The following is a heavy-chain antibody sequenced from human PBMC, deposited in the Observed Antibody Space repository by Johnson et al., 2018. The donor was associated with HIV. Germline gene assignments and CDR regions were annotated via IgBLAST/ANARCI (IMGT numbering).Heavy chain of an antibody. V-gene: IGHV3-9*01. D-gene: IGHD3-16*01. CDR2: ISWNSGSI. CDR3: ARDRYYGLAWGWAFDI. Sequence: VQLVESGGGLVQPGGSLRLSCAASGFTFDDYAMHWVRQAPGKGLEWVSGISWNSGSIGYADSVTGRFPISRDNSKNKLYLQTNSLRAEDTAVFYCARDRYYGLAWGWAFDIWGQGTMVTVSS. CDR1: GFTFDDYA. J-gene: IGHJ3*02.